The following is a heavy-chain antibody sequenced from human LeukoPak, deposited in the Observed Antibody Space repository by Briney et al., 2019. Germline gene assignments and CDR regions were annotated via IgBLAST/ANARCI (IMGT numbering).Heavy chain of an antibody. CDR1: GFTFSSYA. CDR2: ISGSGGST. J-gene: IGHJ5*02. V-gene: IGHV3-23*01. Sequence: GGSLRLSCAASGFTFSSYAMSWVRQAPGKGQEWGSAISGSGGSTYYADSVKGRFTISRDNSKNTLYLQMNSLRAEDTAVYYCAKERYYGSGSYYKVNWFDPWGQGTLVTVSS. CDR3: AKERYYGSGSYYKVNWFDP. D-gene: IGHD3-10*01.